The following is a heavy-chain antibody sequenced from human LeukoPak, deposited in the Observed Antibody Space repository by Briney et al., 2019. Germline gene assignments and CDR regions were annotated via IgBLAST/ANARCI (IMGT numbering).Heavy chain of an antibody. CDR3: AADVIVGATKDYDY. Sequence: SVKVSCKASGFTFTSSAMQWVRQARGQRLEWIGWIVVGSGNTNYAQKFQERVTITRDMSTSTAYMELSSLRSEDTAVYYCAADVIVGATKDYDYWGQGTLVTVSS. D-gene: IGHD1-26*01. CDR2: IVVGSGNT. J-gene: IGHJ4*02. CDR1: GFTFTSSA. V-gene: IGHV1-58*02.